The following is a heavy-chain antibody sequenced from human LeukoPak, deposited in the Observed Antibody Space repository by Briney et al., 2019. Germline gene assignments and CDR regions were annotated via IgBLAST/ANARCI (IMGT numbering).Heavy chain of an antibody. CDR3: ARERVCVFDI. D-gene: IGHD3-16*01. Sequence: AGVKVFCMASRYTFTSYVINLVRQATGQGLEWMGWMNPNREKTGYAQKFQGRSTITRNTSISTPSLEVNSLRSGDMTMDYLARERVCVFDIWGQGTMVTVSS. V-gene: IGHV1-8*01. CDR2: MNPNREKT. J-gene: IGHJ3*02. CDR1: RYTFTSYV.